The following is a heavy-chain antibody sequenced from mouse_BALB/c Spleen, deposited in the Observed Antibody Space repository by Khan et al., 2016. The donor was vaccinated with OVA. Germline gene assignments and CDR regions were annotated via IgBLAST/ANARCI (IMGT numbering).Heavy chain of an antibody. D-gene: IGHD2-3*01. Sequence: VQLVESGPGLVAPSQSLSITCTVSGFSLTSYGIHWVRQPPGKGLEWLGVIWAGGSTNYNSALLSRLSISKDNSKSQVFLKMNSLQTDYTAMYYCARGDGYYEDAMDYWGQGTSVTVSS. CDR1: GFSLTSYG. J-gene: IGHJ4*01. V-gene: IGHV2-9*02. CDR2: IWAGGST. CDR3: ARGDGYYEDAMDY.